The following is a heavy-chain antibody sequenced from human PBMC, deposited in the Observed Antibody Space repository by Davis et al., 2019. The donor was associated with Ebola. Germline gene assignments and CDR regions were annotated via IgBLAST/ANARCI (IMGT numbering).Heavy chain of an antibody. Sequence: SETLSLTCTVSGGSISSYYWTWIRQPPGKGLEWIGYISYSGSTNYNPSLKSRVTISVDTSKNQFSLKLSSVTAADTAVYYCARQNGDSRFYYYYGMDVWGRGTTVTVSS. V-gene: IGHV4-59*01. CDR1: GGSISSYY. CDR2: ISYSGST. J-gene: IGHJ6*02. CDR3: ARQNGDSRFYYYYGMDV. D-gene: IGHD4-17*01.